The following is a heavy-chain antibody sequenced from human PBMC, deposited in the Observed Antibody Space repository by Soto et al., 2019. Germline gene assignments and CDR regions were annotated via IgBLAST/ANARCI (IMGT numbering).Heavy chain of an antibody. CDR1: GFSFSGYS. CDR3: VREDILGVRSFDY. J-gene: IGHJ4*02. V-gene: IGHV3-48*02. CDR2: ISSGSKTI. D-gene: IGHD3-9*01. Sequence: GGSLRLSCAASGFSFSGYSVNWVRQAPGKGLEWVSYISSGSKTIYYADSVKGRFIVSRDNAQNSQYLQMNSLRDEDTAVYYCVREDILGVRSFDYWGQGTLVTVSS.